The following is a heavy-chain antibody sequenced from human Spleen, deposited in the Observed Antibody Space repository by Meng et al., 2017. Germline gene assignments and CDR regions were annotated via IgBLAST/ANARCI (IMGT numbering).Heavy chain of an antibody. CDR2: IIPIFGTP. CDR1: GGTCSSYA. D-gene: IGHD3-9*01. J-gene: IGHJ4*02. CDR3: ASRDDFLTGADY. Sequence: VQLVQSGAGVKKAGSSGKVSWKASGGTCSSYAISWVRQAPGQGLEWMGGIIPIFGTPDYAQKFQGRVTITADKSTSTAYMELGSLRSEDTAMYYCASRDDFLTGADYWGQGSLVTVSS. V-gene: IGHV1-69*06.